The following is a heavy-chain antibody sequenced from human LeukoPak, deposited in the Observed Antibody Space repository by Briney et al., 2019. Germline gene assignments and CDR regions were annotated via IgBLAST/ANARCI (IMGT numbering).Heavy chain of an antibody. Sequence: EPGGSLRLSCAASGFTFSTYGMHWVRQAPGKGLEWVSSISSSSSYIYYADSVKGRFTISRDNAKNSLYLQMNSLRAEDTAVYYCARGSSGYYLPLDAFDIWGQGTMVAVSS. D-gene: IGHD3-22*01. CDR3: ARGSSGYYLPLDAFDI. CDR2: ISSSSSYI. CDR1: GFTFSTYG. J-gene: IGHJ3*02. V-gene: IGHV3-21*01.